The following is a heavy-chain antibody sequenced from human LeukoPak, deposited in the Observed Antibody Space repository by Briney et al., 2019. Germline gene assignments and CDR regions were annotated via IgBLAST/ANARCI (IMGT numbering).Heavy chain of an antibody. CDR3: ARDRYGDYVADY. J-gene: IGHJ4*02. CDR2: IYYSGGT. D-gene: IGHD4-17*01. Sequence: PSDTLSLTCTASGCTIRSYYWSWIRQPPGQGLEWIGYIYYSGGTNYNPSLKSRVTISVDTSKNQFSLKLSSVTAADTAVYYCARDRYGDYVADYWGQGTLVTVSS. V-gene: IGHV4-59*01. CDR1: GCTIRSYY.